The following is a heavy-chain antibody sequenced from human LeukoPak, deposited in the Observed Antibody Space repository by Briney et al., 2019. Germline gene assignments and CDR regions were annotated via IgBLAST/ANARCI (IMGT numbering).Heavy chain of an antibody. CDR3: ASRRYYFEY. Sequence: SETLSLTCTVFGGSINSSSYYWGWIRQPPGKGLEWIGSIYYSGSTYYNPSLKSRVTISVDTSKNQFSLRLSSVTAADTAVYYCASRRYYFEYWGQGTLVTVSS. CDR2: IYYSGST. CDR1: GGSINSSSYY. J-gene: IGHJ4*02. V-gene: IGHV4-39*07. D-gene: IGHD4-17*01.